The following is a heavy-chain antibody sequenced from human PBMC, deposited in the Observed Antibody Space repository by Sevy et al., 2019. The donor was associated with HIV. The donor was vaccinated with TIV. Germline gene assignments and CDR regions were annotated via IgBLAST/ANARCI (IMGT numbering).Heavy chain of an antibody. V-gene: IGHV3-7*03. CDR2: IKKDGTDK. CDR1: GFTFSNHW. J-gene: IGHJ4*02. CDR3: ARVRRVEYGGSDY. Sequence: GGSLRLSCAVSGFTFSNHWMTWVRQAPGKGLEWVANIKKDGTDKFYVDSVMDRFSTSRDNAKDLLYLQMNSLRVEDTAVYYCARVRRVEYGGSDYWGQGTLVTVSS. D-gene: IGHD3-10*01.